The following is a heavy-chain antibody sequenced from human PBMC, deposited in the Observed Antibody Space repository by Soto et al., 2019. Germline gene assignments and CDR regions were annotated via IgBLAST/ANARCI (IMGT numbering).Heavy chain of an antibody. CDR2: IDCSGYT. CDR3: ARRTSLVATIAAAFDI. CDR1: ISRHY. V-gene: IGHV4-59*08. J-gene: IGHJ3*02. Sequence: ISRHYWTWIRQPPGKGLEWIGYIDCSGYTKYNPSLKSRVTISLDTSKNQFSLNLNSLTAADTAVYYCARRTSLVATIAAAFDIWGQGTMVTVSS. D-gene: IGHD5-12*01.